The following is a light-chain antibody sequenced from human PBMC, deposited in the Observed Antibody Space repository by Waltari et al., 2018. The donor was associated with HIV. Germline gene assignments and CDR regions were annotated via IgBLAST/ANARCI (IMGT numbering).Light chain of an antibody. CDR2: RNN. Sequence: QSVLTQPPSASGTPGQRVTISCSGRSPNIGSQNVNWYQQLPGTAPKLLIYRNNQRPSGVPDRFSGSKSGTSASLSISGLRSEDEADYYCAAWDDSLSGYVFGTGTKVTVL. CDR1: SPNIGSQN. J-gene: IGLJ1*01. CDR3: AAWDDSLSGYV. V-gene: IGLV1-47*01.